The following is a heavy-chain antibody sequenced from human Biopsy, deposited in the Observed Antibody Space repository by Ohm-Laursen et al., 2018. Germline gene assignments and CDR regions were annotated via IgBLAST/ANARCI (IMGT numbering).Heavy chain of an antibody. J-gene: IGHJ4*03. CDR3: VKDRGGARASFHY. CDR2: INRDSDTA. D-gene: IGHD3-16*01. CDR1: GFIFDDYD. V-gene: IGHV3-9*01. Sequence: SLRLSCAASGFIFDDYDMHWVRQAPGKGLEWVSRINRDSDTADYVDSVRGRFTISRDNARKTLFLQMNSLRPEDTALYYCVKDRGGARASFHYWGPGTTVAVSS.